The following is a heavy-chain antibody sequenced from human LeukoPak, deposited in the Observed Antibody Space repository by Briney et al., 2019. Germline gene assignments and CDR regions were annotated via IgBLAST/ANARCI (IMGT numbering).Heavy chain of an antibody. CDR2: ISGTAGNT. D-gene: IGHD5-24*01. Sequence: GGSLRLSCAASGFTFSSYGMSWVRQAPGKGLELVSVISGTAGNTYYADSVKGRFTISRDNSKNTLYLQMNSLRAEDKAIYYCAKISGGGYSDYWGQGTLATVSS. V-gene: IGHV3-23*01. CDR3: AKISGGGYSDY. CDR1: GFTFSSYG. J-gene: IGHJ4*02.